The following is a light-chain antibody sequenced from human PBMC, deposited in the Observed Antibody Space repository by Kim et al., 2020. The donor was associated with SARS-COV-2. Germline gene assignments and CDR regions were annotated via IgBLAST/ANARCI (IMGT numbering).Light chain of an antibody. J-gene: IGLJ1*01. V-gene: IGLV2-8*01. CDR3: SSYAGSNNFV. CDR2: EVS. CDR1: SSDVGAYNY. Sequence: QSALTQPPSASGSRGQSVTISCTGTSSDVGAYNYVSWYQQHPGKAPKLMIYEVSKRPSGVPDRFSGSKSGNTASLTVSGLQVEDEADYYCSSYAGSNNFVFGTGTNVTVL.